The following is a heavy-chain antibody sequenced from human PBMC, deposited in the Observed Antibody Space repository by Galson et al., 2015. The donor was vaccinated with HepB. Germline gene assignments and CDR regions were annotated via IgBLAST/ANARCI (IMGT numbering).Heavy chain of an antibody. Sequence: ETLSLTCTVSGGSISSYYWSWLRQPPGKGLEWIGYIYYSGSTNYNPSLKSRITISVDTSKNQFSLKLSSVTAADTAVYYCARDSGGSPWYFDLWGRGTLVTVSS. J-gene: IGHJ2*01. V-gene: IGHV4-59*01. CDR2: IYYSGST. CDR3: ARDSGGSPWYFDL. D-gene: IGHD1-26*01. CDR1: GGSISSYY.